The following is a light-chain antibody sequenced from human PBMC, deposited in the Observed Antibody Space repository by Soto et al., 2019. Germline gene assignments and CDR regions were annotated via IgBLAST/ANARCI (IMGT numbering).Light chain of an antibody. Sequence: EIVLTQSPGTLSLSPMEIATLSFRASQSVSSNYVAWYQQKPGPAPRLLIYGAFSRATGVPHRFSGSASGTDFTLTISILRPEDFSVYFCQKYCSSPWTFGPGTKVDIK. J-gene: IGKJ1*01. CDR1: QSVSSNY. CDR2: GAF. CDR3: QKYCSSPWT. V-gene: IGKV3-20*01.